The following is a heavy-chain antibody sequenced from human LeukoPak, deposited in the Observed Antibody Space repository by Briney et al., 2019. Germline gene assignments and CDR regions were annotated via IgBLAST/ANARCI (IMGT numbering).Heavy chain of an antibody. CDR1: GYTFTGYY. CDR3: ARDAIVRDYSNSDY. D-gene: IGHD4-11*01. J-gene: IGHJ4*02. Sequence: GASVKVSCKATGYTFTGYYIHWVRQAPGQGLEWMGWINPNSGGTNYAQKFQGRVTMTRATSISTAYMELSRLTPDDTAVYYCARDAIVRDYSNSDYWGQGTLVTVSS. CDR2: INPNSGGT. V-gene: IGHV1-2*02.